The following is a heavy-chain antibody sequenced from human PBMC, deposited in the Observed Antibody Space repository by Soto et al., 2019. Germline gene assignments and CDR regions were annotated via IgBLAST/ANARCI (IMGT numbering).Heavy chain of an antibody. CDR2: IIPFFGTA. J-gene: IGHJ6*02. D-gene: IGHD2-15*01. Sequence: QVQLVQSGAEVKKPGSSVKVSCKTSGGSFSNCAISWVRQAPGQGLEWMGGIIPFFGTANYAQKFKGRVTITADESTSTAYMELSSLTSEDTAIYHCAASDVVAAKPFHYGMDVWGQGTTVTVSS. CDR3: AASDVVAAKPFHYGMDV. V-gene: IGHV1-69*12. CDR1: GGSFSNCA.